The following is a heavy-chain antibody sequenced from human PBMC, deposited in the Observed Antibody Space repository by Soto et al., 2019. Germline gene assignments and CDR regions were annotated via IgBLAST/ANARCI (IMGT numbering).Heavy chain of an antibody. J-gene: IGHJ4*02. CDR1: GFTFSNFG. CDR3: AKGSEVARQELDY. CDR2: ISSDGSDK. Sequence: QVQLVESGGGVVQPGRSLRLSCAASGFTFSNFGMHWVRQAPGKGLEWVAVISSDGSDKYYSYSVKGRFTISRDNSKNPLFLQMNSLRVEDTAVYYCAKGSEVARQELDYWGQGTLVTVSS. V-gene: IGHV3-30*18. D-gene: IGHD2-15*01.